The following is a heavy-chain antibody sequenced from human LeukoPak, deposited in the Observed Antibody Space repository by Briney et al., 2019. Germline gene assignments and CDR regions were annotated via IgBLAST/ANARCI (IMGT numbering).Heavy chain of an antibody. Sequence: SETLSLTCTVSGGSISSYYWSWIRQPAGKGLEWIGRIYTSGSTNYNPSLKSRVTMSVDTSKNQFSLKLSSVTAADTAVYYCARASPMAREDAFDTWGQGTMVTVSS. CDR1: GGSISSYY. CDR2: IYTSGST. CDR3: ARASPMAREDAFDT. D-gene: IGHD2-8*01. V-gene: IGHV4-4*07. J-gene: IGHJ3*02.